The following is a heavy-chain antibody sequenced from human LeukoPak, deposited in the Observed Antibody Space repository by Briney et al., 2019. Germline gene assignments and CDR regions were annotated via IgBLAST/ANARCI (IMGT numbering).Heavy chain of an antibody. D-gene: IGHD2-2*01. V-gene: IGHV3-30*04. CDR3: ARDFLGEVVPAANVLGAFDI. J-gene: IGHJ3*02. Sequence: PGRSLRLSCAASGFTFSSYAMHWVRQAPGKGLEWVAVISYDGSNKYYADSVKGRFTISRDNSKNTLYLQMNSLRAEDTAVYYCARDFLGEVVPAANVLGAFDIWGQGTMVTVSS. CDR2: ISYDGSNK. CDR1: GFTFSSYA.